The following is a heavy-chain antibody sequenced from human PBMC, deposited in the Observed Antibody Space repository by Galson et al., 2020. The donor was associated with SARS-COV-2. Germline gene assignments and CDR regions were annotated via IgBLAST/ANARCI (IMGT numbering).Heavy chain of an antibody. CDR1: GYTLTSYY. V-gene: IGHV1-46*01. CDR3: ARAWGDTSWSVFNY. CDR2: INTRDDIK. Sequence: ASVKVSCKASGYTLTSYYLHWVRQAPGQGLEWVGIINTRDDIKAYAQKFQGRVTMTRDPSTSTDYMELSSLRPEDTAVYYCARAWGDTSWSVFNYWGHGTLVTVSS. D-gene: IGHD2-21*01. J-gene: IGHJ4*01.